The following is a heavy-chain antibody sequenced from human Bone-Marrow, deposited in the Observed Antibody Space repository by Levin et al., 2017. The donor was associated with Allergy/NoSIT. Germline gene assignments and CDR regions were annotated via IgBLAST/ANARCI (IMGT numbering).Heavy chain of an antibody. CDR1: GYSISSGYY. J-gene: IGHJ4*02. D-gene: IGHD2-21*01. Sequence: SETLSLTCAVSGYSISSGYYWGWIRQPPGKGLEWIGSIYHSGSTYYNPSLKSRVTISVDTSKNQFSLRLSSVTAAVTALYYCARSPEIGGGPYYFDYWGQGTLVTVSS. CDR3: ARSPEIGGGPYYFDY. V-gene: IGHV4-38-2*01. CDR2: IYHSGST.